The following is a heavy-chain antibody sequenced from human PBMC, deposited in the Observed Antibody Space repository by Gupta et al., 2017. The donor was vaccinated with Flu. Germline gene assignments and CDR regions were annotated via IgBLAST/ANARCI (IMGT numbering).Heavy chain of an antibody. D-gene: IGHD2-15*01. CDR3: VREGGGYRYFDS. CDR1: GNTFTNPY. J-gene: IGHJ4*02. CDR2: INPRCDDT. V-gene: IGHV1-46*01. Sequence: QVQLVQSGAEVKNPGDSMRFSCKASGNTFTNPYMHWVRQATGQGLEWMGLINPRCDDTGYARNLQGRVTLTRDTSTSAVYMELSSLRSDDTAVYFCVREGGGYRYFDSWGQGTRVTVSS.